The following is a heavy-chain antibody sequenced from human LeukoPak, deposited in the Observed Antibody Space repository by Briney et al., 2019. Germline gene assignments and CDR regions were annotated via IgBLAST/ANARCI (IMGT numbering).Heavy chain of an antibody. CDR2: INHSGST. Sequence: PSETLSLTCAVYGGSFSGYYWSWIRQPPGKGLEWIGEINHSGSTNYNPSLKSRVTISVDTSKNQFSLKLSSVTAADTAVYYCARAQVGYLGYWGQGTLVTVSS. J-gene: IGHJ4*02. CDR3: ARAQVGYLGY. V-gene: IGHV4-34*01. CDR1: GGSFSGYY. D-gene: IGHD3-22*01.